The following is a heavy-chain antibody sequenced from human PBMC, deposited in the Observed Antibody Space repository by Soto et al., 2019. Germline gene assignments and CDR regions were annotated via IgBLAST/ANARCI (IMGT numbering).Heavy chain of an antibody. CDR2: ISPSGST. CDR1: GGSFIGYH. V-gene: IGHV4-34*01. CDR3: ARDHSGWYYFDY. D-gene: IGHD6-19*01. J-gene: IGHJ4*02. Sequence: QVQLQQWGARLLKPSETLSLTCAVYGGSFIGYHWSWIRQTPGKGLEWIGEISPSGSTNYNPSLETRVXXXLXXSTNHFSLNMCSVTAADTAVSYCARDHSGWYYFDYWGQGTLVTVSS.